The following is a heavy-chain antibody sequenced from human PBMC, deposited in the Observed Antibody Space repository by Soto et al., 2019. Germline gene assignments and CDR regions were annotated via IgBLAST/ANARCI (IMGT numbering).Heavy chain of an antibody. CDR2: IYYSGSI. Sequence: QVQLQESGPGLVKPSQTLSLTCTVSGGSISSGDYYWSWIRQPPGKGLEWIGYIYYSGSIYYNPSLKSRVTISVDTSKNQFSLKLSSVTAADTAVYYCARGAEYSNPWVFDYFDYWGQGTLVTVSS. D-gene: IGHD6-6*01. CDR3: ARGAEYSNPWVFDYFDY. J-gene: IGHJ4*02. CDR1: GGSISSGDYY. V-gene: IGHV4-30-4*01.